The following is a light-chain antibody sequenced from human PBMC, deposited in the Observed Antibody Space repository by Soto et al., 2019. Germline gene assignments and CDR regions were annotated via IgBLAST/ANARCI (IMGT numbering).Light chain of an antibody. CDR1: SSDVGGYNY. V-gene: IGLV2-14*03. CDR2: YVS. J-gene: IGLJ1*01. Sequence: QSALTQPASVSGSPGQSITISCTGTSSDVGGYNYVSWYQQHPGKAPKLMIYYVSHRPSGVSNRFSGSKSDNTASLTISGLQAEDEADYYCSSYTSINSYVFGTGTKVTVL. CDR3: SSYTSINSYV.